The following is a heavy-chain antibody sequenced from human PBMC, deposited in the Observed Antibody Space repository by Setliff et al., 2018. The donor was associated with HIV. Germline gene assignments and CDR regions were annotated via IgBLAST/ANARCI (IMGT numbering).Heavy chain of an antibody. CDR3: ANSGTTAIEYFQH. J-gene: IGHJ1*01. CDR2: ISGSGGST. D-gene: IGHD4-17*01. Sequence: GGSLRLSCAASGFTFSSYAMSWVRQAPGKGLEWVSAISGSGGSTYYADSVKGRFTISRDNSKNTLYLQMNSLRAEDTAAYYCANSGTTAIEYFQHWGQGTLVTVSS. CDR1: GFTFSSYA. V-gene: IGHV3-23*01.